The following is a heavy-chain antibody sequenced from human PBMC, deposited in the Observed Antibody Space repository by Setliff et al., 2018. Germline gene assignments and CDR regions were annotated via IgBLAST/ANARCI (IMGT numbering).Heavy chain of an antibody. CDR1: GYTFTSYG. J-gene: IGHJ4*02. D-gene: IGHD3-22*01. Sequence: ASVKVSCKASGYTFTSYGISWVRQAPGQGLEWMGWISVYNDHTNYAQKFQGRVTITTDESTSTAYMELSSLRSEDTAVYYCARLYDSSGYYGGYFDYWGQGTLVTVSS. V-gene: IGHV1-18*01. CDR2: ISVYNDHT. CDR3: ARLYDSSGYYGGYFDY.